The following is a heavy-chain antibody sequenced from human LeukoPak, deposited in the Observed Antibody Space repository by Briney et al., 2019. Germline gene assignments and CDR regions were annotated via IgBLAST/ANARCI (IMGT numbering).Heavy chain of an antibody. J-gene: IGHJ4*02. CDR1: GFTVSNNY. CDR2: IHSGGTT. CDR3: ARDSDSGYGPFAS. Sequence: GGSLRLSCAASGFTVSNNYMSWVRQAAGKGLEWVSVIHSGGTTNYADSVQGRFTISRDNSKTTVYLHMNSLRAEDTAVYYCARDSDSGYGPFASWGQGTLVTVSS. V-gene: IGHV3-53*01. D-gene: IGHD5-12*01.